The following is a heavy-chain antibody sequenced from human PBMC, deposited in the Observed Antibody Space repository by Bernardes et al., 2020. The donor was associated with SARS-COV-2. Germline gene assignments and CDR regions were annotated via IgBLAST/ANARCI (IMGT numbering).Heavy chain of an antibody. CDR2: IYPGDSDT. CDR3: ARLEYASGWVPGGGCDY. V-gene: IGHV5-51*01. D-gene: IGHD6-19*01. Sequence: GESLKISCKGSGYSFTSYWIGWVRQMPGKGLEWMGIIYPGDSDTRYSPSFQGQVTISADKSISTAYLQWSSLKASDTAMYYCARLEYASGWVPGGGCDYWGQGTLVTVSS. CDR1: GYSFTSYW. J-gene: IGHJ4*02.